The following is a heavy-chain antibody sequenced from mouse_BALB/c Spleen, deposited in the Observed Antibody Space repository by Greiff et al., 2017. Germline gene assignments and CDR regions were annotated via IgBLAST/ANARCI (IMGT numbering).Heavy chain of an antibody. J-gene: IGHJ2*01. CDR1: GFNIKDYY. V-gene: IGHV14-1*02. Sequence: EVKLQESGAELVRPGALVKLSCKASGFNIKDYYMHWVKQRPEQGLEWIGWIDPENGNTIYDPKFQGKASITADTSSNTAYLQLSSLTSEDTAVYYCASNYPFDYWGQGTTLTVAS. CDR2: IDPENGNT. D-gene: IGHD2-1*01. CDR3: ASNYPFDY.